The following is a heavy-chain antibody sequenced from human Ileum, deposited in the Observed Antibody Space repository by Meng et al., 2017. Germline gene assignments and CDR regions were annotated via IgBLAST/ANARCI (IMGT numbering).Heavy chain of an antibody. CDR1: GDSSSSRDW. CDR3: VRNEGYSLGD. V-gene: IGHV4-4*02. D-gene: IGHD2-21*01. J-gene: IGHJ4*02. Sequence: QLQGSGPGWLKPSGSLARTLAVSGDSSSSRDWLSWVRQPPGKGLEWIWEISQESGRTNYNPSLKSRVTISLDKSKNQFSLNLNSVTAADTAVYYCVRNEGYSLGDWGQGTLVTVSS. CDR2: ISQESGRT.